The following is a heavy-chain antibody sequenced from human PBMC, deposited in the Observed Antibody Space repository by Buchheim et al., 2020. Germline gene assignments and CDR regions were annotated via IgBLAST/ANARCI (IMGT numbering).Heavy chain of an antibody. J-gene: IGHJ4*02. CDR2: IWADGVTK. V-gene: IGHV3-33*01. D-gene: IGHD1-26*01. CDR3: ARDPQGGYFDY. Sequence: QVQLVQYGGGVVQPGRSLRLSCEASGYTFSSHGMQWVRQAPGKGLEWVAVIWADGVTKYYADSVKGRFTISRDISKSTVFLEMNILRGEDTAVYYCARDPQGGYFDYWGQG. CDR1: GYTFSSHG.